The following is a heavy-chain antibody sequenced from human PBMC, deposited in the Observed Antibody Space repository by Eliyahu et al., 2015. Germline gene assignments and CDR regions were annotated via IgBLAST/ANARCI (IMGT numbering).Heavy chain of an antibody. CDR2: IIPIFGTA. V-gene: IGHV1-69*01. Sequence: QVQLVQSGAEVKKPGSSVKVSCKASGGTFSRYAISWVRQAPGQGLEWMGGIIPIFGTANYAQKFQGRVTITADESTSTAFMELSSLRSEDTAVYYCARGGEEHQLQSRPFDYWGQGTLVTVSS. D-gene: IGHD2-2*01. J-gene: IGHJ4*02. CDR3: ARGGEEHQLQSRPFDY. CDR1: GGTFSRYA.